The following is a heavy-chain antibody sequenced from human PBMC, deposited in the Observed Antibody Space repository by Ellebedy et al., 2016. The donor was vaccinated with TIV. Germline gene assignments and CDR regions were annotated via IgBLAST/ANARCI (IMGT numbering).Heavy chain of an antibody. D-gene: IGHD3-22*01. CDR2: ISHTGSRT. CDR3: AKGRGGGSDSSAPRYYFDY. Sequence: GESLKISCAASGFTFSSYAMSWVHQAPGKGLEWVSTISHTGSRTYYADSVEGRFTISRDNSKKTLYLQMNSLRAEDTAIYYCAKGRGGGSDSSAPRYYFDYWGLGTLVTVSS. J-gene: IGHJ4*02. CDR1: GFTFSSYA. V-gene: IGHV3-23*01.